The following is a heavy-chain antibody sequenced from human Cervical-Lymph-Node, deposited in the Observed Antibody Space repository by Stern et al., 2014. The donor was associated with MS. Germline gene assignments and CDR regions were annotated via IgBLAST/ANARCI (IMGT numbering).Heavy chain of an antibody. D-gene: IGHD4-17*01. CDR3: ARDYGDYAFDY. J-gene: IGHJ4*02. CDR2: TYPGDSDT. CDR1: GYSFTANW. V-gene: IGHV5-51*01. Sequence: VQLVQSGAEVKKPGESLKISCKGSGYSFTANWIAWVRQMPGKGLEWRVTTYPGDSDTRYSPSFQGQVTISADKSISTAYLQWSSLKASDTAMYYCARDYGDYAFDYWGQGTLVTVSS.